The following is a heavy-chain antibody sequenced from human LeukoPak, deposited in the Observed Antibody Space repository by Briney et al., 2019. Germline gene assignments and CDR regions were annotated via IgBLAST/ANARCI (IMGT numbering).Heavy chain of an antibody. J-gene: IGHJ4*02. CDR1: GFTFSSYA. CDR2: ISGSGGST. Sequence: GGSLRLPCAASGFTFSSYAMSWVRQAPGKGLEWVSVISGSGGSTYYADSVEGRFTISRDTSKNTLYLQMNSLRADDTAVYYCAKHTALTGSYWNYWGQGTLVTVSS. V-gene: IGHV3-23*01. CDR3: AKHTALTGSYWNY. D-gene: IGHD1-26*01.